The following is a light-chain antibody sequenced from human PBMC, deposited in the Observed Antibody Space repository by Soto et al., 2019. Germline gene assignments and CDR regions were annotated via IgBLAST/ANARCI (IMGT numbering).Light chain of an antibody. CDR3: QEYSSYPWT. CDR1: QTISSW. CDR2: KAS. J-gene: IGKJ1*01. Sequence: DIQMTQSPSALSGSVGDRVTSTCRASQTISSWLAWYQQKPGKAPKLLIYKASTLKSGVPSRFSGSGSGTEFTLTISSLQPDDFATYYCQEYSSYPWTFGQGTKVDI. V-gene: IGKV1-5*03.